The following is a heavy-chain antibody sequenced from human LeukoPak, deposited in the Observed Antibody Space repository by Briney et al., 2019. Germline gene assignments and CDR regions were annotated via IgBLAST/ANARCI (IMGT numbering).Heavy chain of an antibody. CDR2: IIPTFGTA. Sequence: SVKVSCKASGGTSSSYAISWVRQAPGQGLEWMGGIIPTFGTANYAQKFQGRVTITADESTSTAYMELSSLRSEDTAVYYCARSWDTAMVSYFDYWGQGTLVTVSS. V-gene: IGHV1-69*13. J-gene: IGHJ4*02. CDR1: GGTSSSYA. CDR3: ARSWDTAMVSYFDY. D-gene: IGHD5-18*01.